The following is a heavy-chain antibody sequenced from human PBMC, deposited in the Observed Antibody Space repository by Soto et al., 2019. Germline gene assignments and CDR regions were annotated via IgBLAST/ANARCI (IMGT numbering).Heavy chain of an antibody. CDR2: IIPIFGTA. Sequence: ASVKVSCKASGGTFSSYAISWVRQAPGQGLEWMVGIIPIFGTANYAQKFQGRVTITADKSTSTAYMELSSLRSEDTAVYYCARDQGNTIFGVVSTSYYYYGMDVWGQGTTVTVSS. D-gene: IGHD3-3*01. CDR1: GGTFSSYA. CDR3: ARDQGNTIFGVVSTSYYYYGMDV. J-gene: IGHJ6*02. V-gene: IGHV1-69*06.